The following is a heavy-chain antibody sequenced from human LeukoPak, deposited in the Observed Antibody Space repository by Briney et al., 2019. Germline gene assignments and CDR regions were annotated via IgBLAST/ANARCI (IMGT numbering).Heavy chain of an antibody. Sequence: SGGSLRLSCAASGFTFSSYAMSWVRQAPGKGLEWVSAISGSGGSTYYADSVKGRFTISRDNSKNTLYLQMSSLRAEDTAVYYCAKGGAAAGPRTFDYWGQGTLVTVSS. CDR1: GFTFSSYA. D-gene: IGHD6-13*01. CDR2: ISGSGGST. J-gene: IGHJ4*02. CDR3: AKGGAAAGPRTFDY. V-gene: IGHV3-23*01.